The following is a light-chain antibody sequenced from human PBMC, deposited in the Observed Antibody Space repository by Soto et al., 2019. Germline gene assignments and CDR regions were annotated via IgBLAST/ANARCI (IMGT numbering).Light chain of an antibody. Sequence: EIVLTQSPGTLSLSPGERATLSCSASQSVISSFLAWYQQKPGQAPRLLIYGASSRATGIPDRFSGSGSGTDFTLTISRLEPEDVAVYYCQQYDSSPLTFGGGTKVEIK. CDR1: QSVISSF. J-gene: IGKJ4*01. CDR3: QQYDSSPLT. CDR2: GAS. V-gene: IGKV3-20*01.